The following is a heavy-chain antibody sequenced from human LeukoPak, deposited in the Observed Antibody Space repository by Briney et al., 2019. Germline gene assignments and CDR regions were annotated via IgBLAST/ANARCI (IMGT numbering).Heavy chain of an antibody. V-gene: IGHV4-59*08. CDR2: IYYSGST. Sequence: SETLSLTCTVSGGSISSYYWSWIRQPPGKGLEWIGYIYYSGSTNYNPSLKSRVTISVGTSKNQFSLKLSSVTAADTAVYYCARQVLLFDYWGQGTLVTVSS. D-gene: IGHD2/OR15-2a*01. CDR1: GGSISSYY. J-gene: IGHJ4*02. CDR3: ARQVLLFDY.